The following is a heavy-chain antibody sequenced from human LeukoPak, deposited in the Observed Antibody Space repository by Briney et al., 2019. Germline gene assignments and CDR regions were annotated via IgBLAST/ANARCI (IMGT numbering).Heavy chain of an antibody. V-gene: IGHV3-43*01. CDR3: ARDRGGNTAGFDS. J-gene: IGHJ4*02. Sequence: GGSLRLSCAASGFSFGDYSMHWVRQRPGKGLEWVSLVSCDGGSVYYADSVRGRFTISRDNMKDSLFLQMKSLKTEDTAFYFCARDRGGNTAGFDSWGQGTVVTVS. D-gene: IGHD4-23*01. CDR2: VSCDGGSV. CDR1: GFSFGDYS.